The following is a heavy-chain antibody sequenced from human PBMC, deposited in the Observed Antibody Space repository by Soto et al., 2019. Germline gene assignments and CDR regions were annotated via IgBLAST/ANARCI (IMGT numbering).Heavy chain of an antibody. CDR3: ARVSADYYDSSGYYCVYYYYGMDV. V-gene: IGHV1-18*01. Sequence: QVQLVQSGAEVKKPGASVKVSCKASGYTFTSYGISWVRQAPGQGLEWMGWISAYNGNTNYAQKLQGRVTMTTDTSTSTAYMELRSLRSDDTAVYYCARVSADYYDSSGYYCVYYYYGMDVWGQGTTVTVSS. CDR2: ISAYNGNT. D-gene: IGHD3-22*01. CDR1: GYTFTSYG. J-gene: IGHJ6*02.